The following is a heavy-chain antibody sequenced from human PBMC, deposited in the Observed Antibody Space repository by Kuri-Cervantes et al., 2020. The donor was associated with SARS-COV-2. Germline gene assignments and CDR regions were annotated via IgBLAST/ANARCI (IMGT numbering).Heavy chain of an antibody. Sequence: GGSLRLSCAASTFTFSNCSMSRVRQAPGKGLEWVSLISYSSRYIYYGDSMKGRFTISRDNAKNSVYLQMDSLRAEDTAVYYCASENILGVDYWGQGTLVTVSS. J-gene: IGHJ4*02. CDR3: ASENILGVDY. D-gene: IGHD3-16*01. CDR1: TFTFSNCS. CDR2: ISYSSRYI. V-gene: IGHV3-21*01.